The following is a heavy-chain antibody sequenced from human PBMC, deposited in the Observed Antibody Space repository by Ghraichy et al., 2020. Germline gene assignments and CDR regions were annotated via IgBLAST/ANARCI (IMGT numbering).Heavy chain of an antibody. CDR2: INHSGST. CDR3: ARVGWDRQGGNLPNEYFQH. Sequence: SETLSLTCAVYGGSFSGYYWSWIRQPPGKGLEWIGEINHSGSTNYNPSLKSRVTISVDTSKNQFSLKLSSVTAADTAVYYCARVGWDRQGGNLPNEYFQHWGQGTLVTVPS. D-gene: IGHD4-23*01. V-gene: IGHV4-34*01. J-gene: IGHJ1*01. CDR1: GGSFSGYY.